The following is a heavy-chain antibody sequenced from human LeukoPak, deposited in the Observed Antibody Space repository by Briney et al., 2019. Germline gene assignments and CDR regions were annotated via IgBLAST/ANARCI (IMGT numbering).Heavy chain of an antibody. J-gene: IGHJ4*02. V-gene: IGHV5-51*01. CDR3: ARRGGGGYSYGYDYFDY. CDR2: IYPGDAEK. D-gene: IGHD5-18*01. CDR1: GYRFTSYW. Sequence: GESLKISCKGPGYRFTSYWIAWVRQMPGKGLEWMGIIYPGDAEKRYSPSFQGQVTISVDKSITTAYLQWSSLQASDTAIYYCARRGGGGYSYGYDYFDYWGQGTLVTVAS.